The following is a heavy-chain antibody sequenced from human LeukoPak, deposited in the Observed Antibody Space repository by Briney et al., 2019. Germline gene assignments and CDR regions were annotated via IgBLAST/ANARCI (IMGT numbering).Heavy chain of an antibody. D-gene: IGHD1-1*01. J-gene: IGHJ6*03. V-gene: IGHV4-4*07. CDR2: IYTSGST. CDR3: ARGLNWNDVLYYYYMDV. Sequence: PSETLSLTCTVSGGSISSYYWSWIRQPAGKGLEWIGRIYTSGSTNYNPSLKSRVTMSVDTSKNQFSLKLSSVTAADTAVYYCARGLNWNDVLYYYYMDVWGKGSTVTVSS. CDR1: GGSISSYY.